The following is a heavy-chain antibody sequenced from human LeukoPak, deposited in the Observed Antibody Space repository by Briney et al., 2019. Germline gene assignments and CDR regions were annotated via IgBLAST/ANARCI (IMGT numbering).Heavy chain of an antibody. CDR1: GFTFSDYY. V-gene: IGHV3-11*01. Sequence: GGSLRLSCAASGFTFSDYYMSWIRQAPGKGPEWVSYISSSGSTIYYADSVKGRFTISRDNAKNSLYLQMNSLRAEDTAVYYCARELKPTYYDILTGSGYWGQGTLVTVSS. D-gene: IGHD3-9*01. CDR2: ISSSGSTI. J-gene: IGHJ4*02. CDR3: ARELKPTYYDILTGSGY.